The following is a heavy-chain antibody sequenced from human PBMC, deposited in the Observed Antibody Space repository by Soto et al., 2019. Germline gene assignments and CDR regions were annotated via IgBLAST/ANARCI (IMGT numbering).Heavy chain of an antibody. Sequence: PSETLSLTCTVSGGSISSYYWSWIRQPPGKGLEWIGYIYYSGSTNYNPSLKSRVTISVDTSKNQFSLKLSSVTAADTAVYYCATLKPPLYCSGGSCYHPSMDVWGQGTTVTVSS. V-gene: IGHV4-59*01. D-gene: IGHD2-15*01. CDR3: ATLKPPLYCSGGSCYHPSMDV. CDR1: GGSISSYY. CDR2: IYYSGST. J-gene: IGHJ6*02.